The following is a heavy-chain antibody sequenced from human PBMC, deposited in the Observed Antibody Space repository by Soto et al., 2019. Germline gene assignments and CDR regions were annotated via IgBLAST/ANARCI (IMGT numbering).Heavy chain of an antibody. Sequence: EVQLLESGGGLVQPGGSLRLSCAASGFTFNNYAMTWVRQAPGKGLEWVSAISGGGDTTSYADSVKGRFTVSRDGSKNTVYLQMGSLRAEDTALYCCAKGRGGSGSLTPRVDFWGQGTLVTVSS. D-gene: IGHD3-10*01. J-gene: IGHJ4*02. V-gene: IGHV3-23*01. CDR2: ISGGGDTT. CDR1: GFTFNNYA. CDR3: AKGRGGSGSLTPRVDF.